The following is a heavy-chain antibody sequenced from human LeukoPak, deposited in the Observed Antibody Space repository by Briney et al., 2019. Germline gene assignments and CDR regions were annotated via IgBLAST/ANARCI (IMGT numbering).Heavy chain of an antibody. Sequence: ASVKVSCKASGYTFTGYYMHWVRQAPGQGLEWMGWINPNSGGTNYAQKFQGRVTMTRDTSISTAYMELGGLRSDDTAVYYCAREAARNFDYWGQGTLVTVSS. CDR3: AREAARNFDY. D-gene: IGHD6-6*01. CDR1: GYTFTGYY. V-gene: IGHV1-2*02. CDR2: INPNSGGT. J-gene: IGHJ4*02.